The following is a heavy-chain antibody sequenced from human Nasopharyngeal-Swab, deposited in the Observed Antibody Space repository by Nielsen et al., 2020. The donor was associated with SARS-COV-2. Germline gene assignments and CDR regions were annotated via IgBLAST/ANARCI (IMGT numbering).Heavy chain of an antibody. D-gene: IGHD3-22*01. CDR1: GGSFSGYY. J-gene: IGHJ4*02. V-gene: IGHV4-34*01. CDR2: INHSGST. Sequence: SETLSLTCAVYGGSFSGYYWSWIRQPPGKGLEWIGEINHSGSTNYNPSPKSRVTISVDTSTNQFSLKLSSVTAADTAVYYCARAALSYSVIVVVMTTRGDYFDYWGQGTLVTVSS. CDR3: ARAALSYSVIVVVMTTRGDYFDY.